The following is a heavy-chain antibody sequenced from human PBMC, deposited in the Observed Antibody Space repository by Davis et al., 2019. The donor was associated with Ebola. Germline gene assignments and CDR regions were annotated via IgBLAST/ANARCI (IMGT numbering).Heavy chain of an antibody. D-gene: IGHD3-3*02. CDR1: GGSISSYY. CDR3: ARHFGRFDP. J-gene: IGHJ5*02. Sequence: SETLSLTCTASGGSISSYYWSWIRQPPGKGLEWIGYIYYSGSTNYNPSLKSRVTISVDTSKNQFSLKLSSVTAADTAVYYCARHFGRFDPWGQGTLVTVSS. V-gene: IGHV4-59*01. CDR2: IYYSGST.